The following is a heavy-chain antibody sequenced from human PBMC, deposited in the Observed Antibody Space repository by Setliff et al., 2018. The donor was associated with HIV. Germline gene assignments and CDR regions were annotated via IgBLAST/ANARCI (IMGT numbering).Heavy chain of an antibody. CDR3: AKDPPRLYGEGAFDI. CDR1: GIIFSNYG. J-gene: IGHJ3*02. Sequence: PGGSLRLSCAASGIIFSNYGMHWVRQAPGKGLEWVAYVRFDGNDKYYRDSVKGRFTISRDNSKNTLYLQMNSLRAVDTAVYYCAKDPPRLYGEGAFDIWGHGTMVTVSS. CDR2: VRFDGNDK. V-gene: IGHV3-30*02. D-gene: IGHD4-17*01.